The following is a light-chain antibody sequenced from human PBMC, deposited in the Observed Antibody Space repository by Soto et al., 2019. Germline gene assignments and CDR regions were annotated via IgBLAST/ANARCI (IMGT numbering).Light chain of an antibody. CDR2: DVS. Sequence: EIVLTQSPGTLSLSPGERATLSCRASQSISSSLAWYQQKRGQAPRLLMYDVSTRATGVPARFSGSGSGTKFTLTISSLQSGDFALYYCQQYDHWPPATFGQGTKVDIK. CDR3: QQYDHWPPAT. J-gene: IGKJ1*01. V-gene: IGKV3-15*01. CDR1: QSISSS.